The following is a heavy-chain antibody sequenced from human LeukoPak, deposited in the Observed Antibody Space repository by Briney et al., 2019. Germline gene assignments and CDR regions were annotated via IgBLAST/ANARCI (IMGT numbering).Heavy chain of an antibody. D-gene: IGHD3-9*01. CDR2: LSRSGGST. CDR3: AKAAAITIVCLVIVNFDY. CDR1: GFTFSSCA. Sequence: PGGSLRLSCAASGFTFSSCAMSWVRQAPGKGLEWVSDLSRSGGSTYYADSVKGRFTISRDNSKNTRYLQMNSLRAEDTAVYYCAKAAAITIVCLVIVNFDYWGQGTLVTVSS. J-gene: IGHJ4*02. V-gene: IGHV3-23*01.